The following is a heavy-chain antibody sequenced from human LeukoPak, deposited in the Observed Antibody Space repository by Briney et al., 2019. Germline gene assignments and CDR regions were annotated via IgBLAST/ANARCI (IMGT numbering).Heavy chain of an antibody. CDR3: ARGKKHYYGSESYSLHFDY. D-gene: IGHD3-10*01. V-gene: IGHV4-34*01. CDR2: INHSGST. CDR1: GGSFSGYY. Sequence: ASETLSLTCAVYGGSFSGYYWSWIRQPPGKGLEWIGEINHSGSTNYNPSLKSRVTISVDTSKNQFSLKLSSVTAADTAVYYCARGKKHYYGSESYSLHFDYWGQGTLVTVSS. J-gene: IGHJ4*02.